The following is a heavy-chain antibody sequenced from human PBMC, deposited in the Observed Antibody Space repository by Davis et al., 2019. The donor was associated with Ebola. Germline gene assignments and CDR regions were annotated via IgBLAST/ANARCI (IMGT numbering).Heavy chain of an antibody. D-gene: IGHD6-19*01. CDR1: GYTFTSYG. V-gene: IGHV1-18*04. CDR2: ISAYNGNT. Sequence: ASVKVSCKASGYTFTSYGISWVRQAPGQGLEWMGWISAYNGNTNYAQKLQGRVTMTTDTSTSTAYMELRSLRSDDTAVYYCARDPVMIFGYSSGWYFDYWGQGTLVTVSS. CDR3: ARDPVMIFGYSSGWYFDY. J-gene: IGHJ4*02.